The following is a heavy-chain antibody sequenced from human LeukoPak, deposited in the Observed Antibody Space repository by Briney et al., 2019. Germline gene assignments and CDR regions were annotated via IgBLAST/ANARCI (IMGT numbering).Heavy chain of an antibody. Sequence: GASVKVSCKASGGTFSSYAISWVRQAPGQGLEWMGGIIPIFGTASYAQKFQGRVTITTDESTSTAYMELSSLRSEDTAVYYCASSPRGYSYGTYFDYWGQGTLVTVSS. V-gene: IGHV1-69*05. CDR1: GGTFSSYA. D-gene: IGHD5-18*01. CDR2: IIPIFGTA. CDR3: ASSPRGYSYGTYFDY. J-gene: IGHJ4*02.